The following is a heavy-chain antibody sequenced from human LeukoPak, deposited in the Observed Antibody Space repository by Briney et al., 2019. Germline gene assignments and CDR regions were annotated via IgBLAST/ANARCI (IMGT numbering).Heavy chain of an antibody. V-gene: IGHV4-61*02. D-gene: IGHD3-10*01. CDR2: IYTSGNT. J-gene: IGHJ5*02. Sequence: PSETLSLTCTVSGGSISSDNYLWSSIRQPAGKVRERIGLIYTSGNTNYNPSRKSRVTISVDTSKIQFSLKLSSLTAADTAVYYCARECVIYYYGSGTYEGFDPWGQGTLVTVST. CDR1: GGSISSDNYL. CDR3: ARECVIYYYGSGTYEGFDP.